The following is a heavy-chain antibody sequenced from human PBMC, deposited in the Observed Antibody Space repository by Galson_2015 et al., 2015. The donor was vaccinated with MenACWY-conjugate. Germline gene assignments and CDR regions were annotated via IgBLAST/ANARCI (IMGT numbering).Heavy chain of an antibody. V-gene: IGHV3-74*01. CDR1: GFTFSNYY. Sequence: SLRIGCEAPGFTFSNYYMHWVRQAQGEGLVWVSRLNGDGQSTNYEDSEKGRFSIYRDNVKNTLYLHMNILTAEDTAVYYCARWDYYAYSFDSWGQGTLVTVSS. CDR2: LNGDGQST. D-gene: IGHD3-10*01. J-gene: IGHJ4*02. CDR3: ARWDYYAYSFDS.